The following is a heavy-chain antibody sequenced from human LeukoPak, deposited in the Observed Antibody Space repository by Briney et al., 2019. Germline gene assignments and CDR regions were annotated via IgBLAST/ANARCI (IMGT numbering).Heavy chain of an antibody. V-gene: IGHV4-39*01. CDR3: AKHLYYYDGSGYKTPFDY. J-gene: IGHJ4*02. CDR2: IYYSGST. D-gene: IGHD3-22*01. Sequence: PSETLSLTCTVSGGSVSSSRYYWGWIRQPPGKGLEWIGSIYYSGSTYYNPSLKSRVTISVDTSKSQFSLRLTSVTAADTAVYYCAKHLYYYDGSGYKTPFDYWGQGTLVTVSS. CDR1: GGSVSSSRYY.